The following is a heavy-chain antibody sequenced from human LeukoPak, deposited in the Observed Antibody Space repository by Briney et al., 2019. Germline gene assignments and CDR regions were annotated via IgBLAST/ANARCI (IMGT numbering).Heavy chain of an antibody. CDR2: ITSNIYT. CDR1: GFTFSSYS. CDR3: ARERDTSMVALDS. Sequence: GGSLGLSCAASGFTFSSYSLNWVRQAPGKGLEWVSCITSNIYTYYADSVRGRFTISRDNSQNSVYLVMNGLRAEDTAVYYCARERDTSMVALDSWGQGTLVTVSS. D-gene: IGHD5-18*01. J-gene: IGHJ4*02. V-gene: IGHV3-21*06.